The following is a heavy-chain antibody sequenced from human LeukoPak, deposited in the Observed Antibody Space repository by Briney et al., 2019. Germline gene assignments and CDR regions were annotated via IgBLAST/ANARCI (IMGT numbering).Heavy chain of an antibody. CDR1: GFPFTLYN. J-gene: IGHJ4*02. CDR2: ISSSTNTI. CDR3: ARQYQLLTYYFDY. D-gene: IGHD2-2*01. V-gene: IGHV3-48*04. Sequence: LAGGSLRLSCEVSGFPFTLYNMNWVRQAPGKGLEWLSYISSSTNTIYYADSVKGRFTISRDNAKNSLYLQMNSLRAEDTAVYYCARQYQLLTYYFDYWGQGTLVTVSS.